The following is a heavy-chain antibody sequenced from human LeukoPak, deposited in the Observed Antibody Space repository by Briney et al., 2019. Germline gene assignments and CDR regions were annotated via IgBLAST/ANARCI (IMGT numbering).Heavy chain of an antibody. V-gene: IGHV3-30*02. CDR2: IRYDGSNK. J-gene: IGHJ1*01. CDR3: AKAAGWFGEPLSFVFQH. D-gene: IGHD3-10*01. CDR1: GFTFSSYG. Sequence: PGGSLRLSCAASGFTFSSYGMPWVRQAPGKGLEWVAFIRYDGSNKYYADSVKGRFTISRDNSKNTLYLQMNSLRAEDTAVYYCAKAAGWFGEPLSFVFQHWGQGTLVTVSS.